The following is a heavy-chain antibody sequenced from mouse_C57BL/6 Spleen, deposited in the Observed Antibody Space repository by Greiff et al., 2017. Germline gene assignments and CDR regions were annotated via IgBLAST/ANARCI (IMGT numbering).Heavy chain of an antibody. J-gene: IGHJ2*01. V-gene: IGHV1-69*01. CDR3: ARGATGSFDY. Sequence: QVQLQQPGAELVMPGASVKLSCKASGYTFTSYWMHWVKQRPGQGLGWIGEIDPSDSYTNYNQKFKGKSTLTVDKSSGTADMQLRSLASEDSAVYDCARGATGSFDYWGQGTTRTVSS. CDR2: IDPSDSYT. CDR1: GYTFTSYW. D-gene: IGHD4-1*01.